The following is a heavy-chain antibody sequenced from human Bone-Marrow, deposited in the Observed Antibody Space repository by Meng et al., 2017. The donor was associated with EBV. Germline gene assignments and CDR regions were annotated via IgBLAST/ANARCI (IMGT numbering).Heavy chain of an antibody. CDR1: GFTFSSYS. CDR2: ISSSSSYI. Sequence: EVQLVESGGGLVKPGGSLRRSCAASGFTFSSYSMNWVRQAPGKGLEWVSSISSSSSYIYYADSVKGRFTLSRDNAKNSLYLQMNSLRAEDTAVYYCARDPPKGMATITWGQGTLVTVSS. CDR3: ARDPPKGMATIT. D-gene: IGHD5-24*01. J-gene: IGHJ5*02. V-gene: IGHV3-21*01.